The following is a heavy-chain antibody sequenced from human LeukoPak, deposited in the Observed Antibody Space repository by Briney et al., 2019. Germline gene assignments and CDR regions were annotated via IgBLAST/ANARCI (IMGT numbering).Heavy chain of an antibody. CDR3: ARQGYYDFWSGYFAP. CDR1: GYILTRNW. Sequence: GESLKISCKISGYILTRNWIGWVRQVPGKGLEWMGLAYPGDSGTKYSPSFQGQVTFSVDKSISTAYLQWSSLKASDTAMYYCARQGYYDFWSGYFAPWGQGTLVTVSS. V-gene: IGHV5-51*01. D-gene: IGHD3-3*01. J-gene: IGHJ5*02. CDR2: AYPGDSGT.